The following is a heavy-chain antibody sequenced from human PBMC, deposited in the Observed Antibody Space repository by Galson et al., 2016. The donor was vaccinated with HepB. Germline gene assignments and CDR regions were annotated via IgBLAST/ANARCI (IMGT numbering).Heavy chain of an antibody. D-gene: IGHD6-13*01. V-gene: IGHV1-18*01. CDR3: ARDSVSSWSY. CDR1: GYILTDYG. CDR2: ISAINGNT. Sequence: SVKVSCKASGYILTDYGISWVRQAPGQGLEWMGWISAINGNTKYAQKVQGRVTMTADTSTNTAYMELRTLGFDDPAVYYCARDSVSSWSYWGQGTLVTVSS. J-gene: IGHJ4*02.